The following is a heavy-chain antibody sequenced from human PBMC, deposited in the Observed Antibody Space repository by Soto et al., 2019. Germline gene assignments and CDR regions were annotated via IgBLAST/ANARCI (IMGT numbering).Heavy chain of an antibody. J-gene: IGHJ6*02. D-gene: IGHD1-1*01. Sequence: SETLSLTCTVSGGSISSGGYYWSWIRQHPGKGLEWIGYIYYSGSTYYNSSLQSRATISVDTSKNRISLDLRSVTAADTAIYYCARHGHVRERPFYYYGMDVWGQGTTVTVSS. CDR1: GGSISSGGYY. CDR2: IYYSGST. V-gene: IGHV4-31*03. CDR3: ARHGHVRERPFYYYGMDV.